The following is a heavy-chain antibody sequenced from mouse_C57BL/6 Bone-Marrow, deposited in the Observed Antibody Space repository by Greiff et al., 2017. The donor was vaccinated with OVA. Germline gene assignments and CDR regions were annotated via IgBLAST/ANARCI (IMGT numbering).Heavy chain of an antibody. CDR1: GYSITSGYY. D-gene: IGHD1-1*01. V-gene: IGHV3-6*01. CDR3: ARGLRSHFAY. CDR2: ISYDGSN. Sequence: ESGPGLVKPSQSLSLTCSVTGYSITSGYYWNWIRQFPGNKLEWMGYISYDGSNNYNPSLKNRISITRDTSKNQFFLKLNSVTTEDTATYYCARGLRSHFAYWGQGTLVTVSA. J-gene: IGHJ3*01.